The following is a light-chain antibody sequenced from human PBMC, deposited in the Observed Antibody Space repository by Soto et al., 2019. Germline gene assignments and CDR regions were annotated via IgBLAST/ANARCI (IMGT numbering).Light chain of an antibody. CDR2: GAS. Sequence: ESVLAQSPGTLSFSPGERPTLSCRAGQSVSSSFLAWYQQKPGQAPRLLIYGASRRATGIPDRYSGSGSGTDFTLTISRLEPEDFAVYYCQQYGSSFTFGPGTRLEIK. V-gene: IGKV3-20*01. CDR1: QSVSSSF. J-gene: IGKJ5*01. CDR3: QQYGSSFT.